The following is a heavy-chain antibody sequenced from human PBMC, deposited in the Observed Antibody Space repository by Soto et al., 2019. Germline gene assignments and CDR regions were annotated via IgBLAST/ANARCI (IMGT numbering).Heavy chain of an antibody. D-gene: IGHD3-22*01. CDR2: ISAYNGNT. J-gene: IGHJ5*02. Sequence: ASVKVSCKASGYTFTNFCISWVRQAPGQGLEWMGWISAYNGNTNYAQKFQGRVTMTTDTSTSTAYMEVRSLRFDDTAVYYCARVEYYYDSSGYYYGSWGQGTLVTVS. CDR1: GYTFTNFC. V-gene: IGHV1-18*01. CDR3: ARVEYYYDSSGYYYGS.